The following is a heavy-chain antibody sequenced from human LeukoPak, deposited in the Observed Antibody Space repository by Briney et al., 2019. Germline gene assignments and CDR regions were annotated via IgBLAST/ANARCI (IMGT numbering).Heavy chain of an antibody. Sequence: ASVKVSCKASGYTFTSYGISWVRQAPGQGLEWMGWISAYNGNTNYAQKLQGRVTMTTDTSTSTAYMELRSLRSDDTAVYYCARDRGRHGGNYYDSSGYNNYWGQGTLVTVSS. D-gene: IGHD3-22*01. CDR1: GYTFTSYG. V-gene: IGHV1-18*01. CDR2: ISAYNGNT. J-gene: IGHJ4*02. CDR3: ARDRGRHGGNYYDSSGYNNY.